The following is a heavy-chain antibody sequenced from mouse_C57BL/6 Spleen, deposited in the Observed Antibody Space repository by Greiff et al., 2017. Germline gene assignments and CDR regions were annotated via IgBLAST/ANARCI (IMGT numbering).Heavy chain of an antibody. Sequence: DVQLVESGGDLVKPGGSLKLSCAASGFTFSSYGMSWVRQTPDKRLEWVATISSGGSYTYYPGSVKGRFTISRDNAKNTLYLQMSSLKSEDTAMYYCASITTVVAPYAMDYWGQGTSVTVSS. CDR1: GFTFSSYG. V-gene: IGHV5-6*01. D-gene: IGHD1-1*01. CDR2: ISSGGSYT. CDR3: ASITTVVAPYAMDY. J-gene: IGHJ4*01.